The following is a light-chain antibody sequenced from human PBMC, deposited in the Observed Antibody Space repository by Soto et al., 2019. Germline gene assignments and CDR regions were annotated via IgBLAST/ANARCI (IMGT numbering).Light chain of an antibody. CDR2: DAS. Sequence: EFVLTQSPATLSLSPGERAILSCRASQSVAGSLAWYQQKPGQPPRLLIYDASKRATGIPARFSGSGSGTDFTLTISRLEPEDFAVYYCQQYGSSGTFGQGTKVDIK. CDR1: QSVAGS. V-gene: IGKV3-11*01. J-gene: IGKJ1*01. CDR3: QQYGSSGT.